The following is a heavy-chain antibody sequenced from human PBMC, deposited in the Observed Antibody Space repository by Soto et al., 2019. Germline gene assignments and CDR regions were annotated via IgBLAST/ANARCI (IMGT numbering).Heavy chain of an antibody. CDR2: VIPLFDTA. Sequence: QVQVVQSGAEVKKPGSSVKVSCKASGGIFTNNAISWVRQAPGQGLEWLGGVIPLFDTAYYAQIFRGRLRISVDGATTTAYMELSGLTSADTAVYFCATGGHNDGYNFYHGMDVWGQGTTVTVS. CDR3: ATGGHNDGYNFYHGMDV. D-gene: IGHD5-18*01. J-gene: IGHJ6*02. V-gene: IGHV1-69*01. CDR1: GGIFTNNA.